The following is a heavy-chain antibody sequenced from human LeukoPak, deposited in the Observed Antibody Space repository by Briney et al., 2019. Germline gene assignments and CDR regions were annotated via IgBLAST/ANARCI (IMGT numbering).Heavy chain of an antibody. J-gene: IGHJ4*02. CDR2: ISSSSGTV. CDR3: ARSKPPPTSDYDSSGYWRTGFDY. CDR1: GFPFSGYS. D-gene: IGHD3-22*01. Sequence: GGSLRLSCAAPGFPFSGYSMNWVRQAPGKGLEWVSYISSSSGTVYYADSVKGRFTISRDNAKSSLYLQMDSLRAEDTAMYYCARSKPPPTSDYDSSGYWRTGFDYWGQGTLVTVSS. V-gene: IGHV3-48*04.